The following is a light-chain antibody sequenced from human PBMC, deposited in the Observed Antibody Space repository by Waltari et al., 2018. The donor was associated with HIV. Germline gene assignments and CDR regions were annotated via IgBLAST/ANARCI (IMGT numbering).Light chain of an antibody. CDR2: AAS. J-gene: IGKJ3*01. CDR1: QLISSC. V-gene: IGKV1-39*01. CDR3: QQTFSPPLT. Sequence: DIQLIQSPSSLSASIGDRVTMTGRPSQLISSCLNWYRQTPGKAPELLIYAASVLYSGVPSRFSASGSGTDYTLTISSVQPEDFATYFCQQTFSPPLTFGPGTKVDVK.